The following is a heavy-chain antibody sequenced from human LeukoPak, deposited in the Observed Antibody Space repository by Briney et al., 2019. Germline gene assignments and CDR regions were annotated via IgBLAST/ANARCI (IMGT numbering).Heavy chain of an antibody. CDR3: ARGLVVPAATRFDP. Sequence: SETLSLTCAVYGGSFSGYYWSWIRQPPGKGLEWIGEINHSGSTNYNPSLKSRVTISVDTSKNQFSLKLSSVTAVDTAVYYCARGLVVPAATRFDPWGQGTLVTVSS. CDR2: INHSGST. J-gene: IGHJ5*02. V-gene: IGHV4-34*01. CDR1: GGSFSGYY. D-gene: IGHD2-2*01.